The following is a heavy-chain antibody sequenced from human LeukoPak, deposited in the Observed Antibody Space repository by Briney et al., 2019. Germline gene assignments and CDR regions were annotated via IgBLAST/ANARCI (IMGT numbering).Heavy chain of an antibody. J-gene: IGHJ1*01. CDR2: VYYSGNT. V-gene: IGHV4-39*07. Sequence: SETLSLTCIVSGDSISTTIYFWGWLRQPPGKGLEWIGSVYYSGNTYYNPSLKSRITISVDTSKNQFSLSLSSVTAADTAVYYCARVARYGGYTQYFQPWGQGTLVTVSS. CDR1: GDSISTTIYF. D-gene: IGHD4-23*01. CDR3: ARVARYGGYTQYFQP.